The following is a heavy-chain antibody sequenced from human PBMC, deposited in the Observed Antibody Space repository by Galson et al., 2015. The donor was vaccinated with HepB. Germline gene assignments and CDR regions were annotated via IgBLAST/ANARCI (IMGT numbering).Heavy chain of an antibody. CDR3: AHGRRIAARLTWFDP. CDR2: IYWDDDK. D-gene: IGHD6-6*01. V-gene: IGHV2-5*02. CDR1: GFSLSTSGVG. Sequence: PALVKPTQPLTLTCTFSGFSLSTSGVGVGWIRQPPGKALGWLALIYWDDDKRYSPSLKSRLTITKDTSKNQVVLTMTNMDPVDTATYYCAHGRRIAARLTWFDPWGQGTLVTVSS. J-gene: IGHJ5*02.